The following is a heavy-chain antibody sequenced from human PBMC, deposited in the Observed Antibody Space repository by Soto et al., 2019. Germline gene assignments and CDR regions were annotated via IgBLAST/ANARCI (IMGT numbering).Heavy chain of an antibody. V-gene: IGHV2-5*02. J-gene: IGHJ6*02. CDR2: IYWDDDK. Sequence: QITLKESGPTLVKPTQTLTLTCTFSGFSLSTSGVGVGWIRQPPGKALEWLALIYWDDDKRYSPSLKSRLTITKDTSKNQVVLTMTNMDPVDTATYYCAHVSLNPGRYYGSGSYYYYYGMDVWGQGTTVTVSS. CDR1: GFSLSTSGVG. CDR3: AHVSLNPGRYYGSGSYYYYYGMDV. D-gene: IGHD3-10*01.